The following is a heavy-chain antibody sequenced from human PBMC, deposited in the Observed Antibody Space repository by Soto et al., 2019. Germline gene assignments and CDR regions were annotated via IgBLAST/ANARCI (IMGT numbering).Heavy chain of an antibody. CDR1: GFTFSNYG. V-gene: IGHV3-33*08. CDR3: VRDQCRTTRCHPDYFDP. CDR2: VSHDGNNE. Sequence: QVQLVESGGGVVQPGRSLRLSCKGTGFTFSNYGIHWVRQAPGKGLEWVGSVSHDGNNEFYADSLKGRITISRDNSKNTVSLLISSLRVEDSAVYYCVRDQCRTTRCHPDYFDPWGQGTQVTVSS. D-gene: IGHD1-7*01. J-gene: IGHJ5*02.